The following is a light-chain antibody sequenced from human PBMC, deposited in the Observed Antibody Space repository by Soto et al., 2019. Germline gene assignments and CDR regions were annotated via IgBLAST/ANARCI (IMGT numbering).Light chain of an antibody. V-gene: IGLV2-23*02. CDR1: SSNVGSYKL. CDR2: EVN. CDR3: CSSGGSPTYV. Sequence: QSVQTQPASVSGSPGQSITISCTGTSSNVGSYKLVSWYQQHPGKAPKLMIFEVNKRPSGVPNRFSGSKSGNTASLTISGLKVEDEADYYCCSSGGSPTYVFGTGTKLTVL. J-gene: IGLJ1*01.